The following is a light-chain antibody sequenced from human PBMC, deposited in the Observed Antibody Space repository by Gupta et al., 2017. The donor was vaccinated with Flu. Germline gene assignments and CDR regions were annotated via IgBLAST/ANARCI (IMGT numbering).Light chain of an antibody. CDR1: STDVGGYNH. CDR3: SSYTISGTLVL. CDR2: DVN. V-gene: IGLV2-14*01. Sequence: QSDLTQPASASGSPGQSITISCSGTSTDVGGYNHVSWYQHHPGKAPKLLIYDVNNRPSGTSNRFSGSKSGNTASLTISGIQSEDEADYYCSSYTISGTLVLFGGGTKLTVL. J-gene: IGLJ2*01.